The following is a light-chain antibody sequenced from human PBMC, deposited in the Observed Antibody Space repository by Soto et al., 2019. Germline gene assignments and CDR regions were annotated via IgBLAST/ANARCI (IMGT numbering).Light chain of an antibody. J-gene: IGKJ5*01. CDR3: QHYGGGSRIT. V-gene: IGKV3-20*01. CDR1: QSVSNNY. CDR2: GAS. Sequence: EIVLTQSPGTLSLSPGERATLSCRASQSVSNNYLAWYQQKPGQAPRLLIYGASTRAAGIPARFRGSRSGTDFTLTITRLEPEDFALYYCQHYGGGSRITFGQGTRLEI.